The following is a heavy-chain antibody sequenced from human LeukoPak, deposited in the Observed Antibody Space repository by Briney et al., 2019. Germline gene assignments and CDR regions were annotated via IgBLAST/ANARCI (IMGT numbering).Heavy chain of an antibody. CDR1: GFTFSSYW. J-gene: IGHJ4*02. CDR2: IKQDGSEK. Sequence: PGGSLRLSCAASGFTFSSYWMSWVRQAPGKGLEWVANIKQDGSEKYYVDSVKGRFTISRDNAKNSLYLQMNSLRAEDTAAYYCAREGFGEYYGSGSYYRDYFDYWGQGTLVTVSS. D-gene: IGHD3-10*01. CDR3: AREGFGEYYGSGSYYRDYFDY. V-gene: IGHV3-7*01.